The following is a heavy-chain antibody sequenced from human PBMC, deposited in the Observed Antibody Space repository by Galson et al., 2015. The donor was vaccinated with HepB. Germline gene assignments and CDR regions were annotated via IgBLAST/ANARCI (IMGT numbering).Heavy chain of an antibody. J-gene: IGHJ6*02. CDR3: ATAAPGTSGYSYGYEGSRARSALYYYSSGMDV. V-gene: IGHV3-30-3*01. D-gene: IGHD5-18*01. CDR1: GFTFSSYA. Sequence: SLRLSCAASGFTFSSYAMHWVRQAPGKGLEWVAVISYDGSNKYYADSVKGRFTISRDNSKNTLYLQMNSLRAEDTAVYYCATAAPGTSGYSYGYEGSRARSALYYYSSGMDVCVQGTTVTVSS. CDR2: ISYDGSNK.